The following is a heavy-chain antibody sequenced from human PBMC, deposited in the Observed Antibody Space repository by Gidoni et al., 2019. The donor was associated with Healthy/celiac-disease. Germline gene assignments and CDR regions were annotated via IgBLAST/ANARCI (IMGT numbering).Heavy chain of an antibody. J-gene: IGHJ4*02. V-gene: IGHV1-2*02. CDR3: ARLSGYYTFDY. CDR1: GYTFTGYY. CDR2: INPNRGGT. D-gene: IGHD3-22*01. Sequence: QVQQVQSGAAVKTPGASVTLSCQASGYTFTGYYMHWVRQATGQGLEWMGWINPNRGGTNYAQKLQGRVTMTRDTSISTAYMELSRLRSDDTAVYYCARLSGYYTFDYWGQGTLVTVSS.